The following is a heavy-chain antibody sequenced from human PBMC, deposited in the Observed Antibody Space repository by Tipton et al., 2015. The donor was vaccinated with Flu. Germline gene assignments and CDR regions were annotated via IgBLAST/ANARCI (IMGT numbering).Heavy chain of an antibody. V-gene: IGHV4-59*07. CDR3: ARVGGDYRDTSGFIPWFDL. CDR2: IYYSRIT. D-gene: IGHD3-22*01. CDR1: GASISSYY. Sequence: TLSLTCTVSGASISSYYWSWIRQPPGKGLEWIGYIYYSRITNYNPSLKSRVTISVDTSKNQFSLRLSSVTAADTAVYYCARVGGDYRDTSGFIPWFDLWGQGTLVTVSS. J-gene: IGHJ5*02.